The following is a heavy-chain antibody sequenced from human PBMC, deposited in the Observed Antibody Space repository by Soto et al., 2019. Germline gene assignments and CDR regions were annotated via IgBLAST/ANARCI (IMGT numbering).Heavy chain of an antibody. D-gene: IGHD2-2*02. CDR1: GYTFTSYD. J-gene: IGHJ4*02. Sequence: ASVKVSCKASGYTFTSYDINWVRQATGQGLERMGWMNPNSGNTGYAQKFQGRVTMTRNTSISTAYMELSSLRSEDTAVYYCARDMGFCSGNNYYNPLVAYWGQGTLVTVSS. CDR3: ARDMGFCSGNNYYNPLVAY. V-gene: IGHV1-8*01. CDR2: MNPNSGNT.